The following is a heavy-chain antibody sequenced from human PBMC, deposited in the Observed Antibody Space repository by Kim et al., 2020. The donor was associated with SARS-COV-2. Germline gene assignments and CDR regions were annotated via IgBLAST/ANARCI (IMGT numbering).Heavy chain of an antibody. CDR2: IYYIGST. V-gene: IGHV4-59*01. CDR3: ARTVVGATFYY. Sequence: SETLSLTCTVSGVSISSYYWSWIRQPPGKGLEWIVYIYYIGSTNYNPSLKSRFTISVDTSKNQFSLKLSSVIAAGTAVYYCARTVVGATFYYWGQGTLVTVSS. J-gene: IGHJ4*02. CDR1: GVSISSYY. D-gene: IGHD1-26*01.